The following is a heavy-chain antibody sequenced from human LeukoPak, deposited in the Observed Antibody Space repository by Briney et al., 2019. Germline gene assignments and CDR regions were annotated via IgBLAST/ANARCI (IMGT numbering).Heavy chain of an antibody. V-gene: IGHV1-8*01. Sequence: ASVTLSCKASGYTFTSYDINWARQAPGQGPEWMGWMNPKSANTGYAQKFQGRVTMTRNTSISTAYMELSSLTSEDTAVYYCARKEYSSPSDYWGQGTLVTVSS. CDR3: ARKEYSSPSDY. CDR2: MNPKSANT. D-gene: IGHD6-13*01. J-gene: IGHJ4*02. CDR1: GYTFTSYD.